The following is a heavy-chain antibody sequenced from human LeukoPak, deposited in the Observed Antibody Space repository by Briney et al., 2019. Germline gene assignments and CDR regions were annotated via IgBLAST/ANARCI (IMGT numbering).Heavy chain of an antibody. CDR2: ISGSGGST. V-gene: IGHV3-23*01. CDR1: GFTFSSYA. CDR3: AKRIYDFWSGYYRRAENHFDY. J-gene: IGHJ4*02. Sequence: GGSLRPSCAASGFTFSSYAMSWVRQAPGKGLEWVSAISGSGGSTYYTDSVKGRFTISGDNSKNTLYQQMNSLRAEDTAVYYCAKRIYDFWSGYYRRAENHFDYWGQGTLVTVSP. D-gene: IGHD3-3*01.